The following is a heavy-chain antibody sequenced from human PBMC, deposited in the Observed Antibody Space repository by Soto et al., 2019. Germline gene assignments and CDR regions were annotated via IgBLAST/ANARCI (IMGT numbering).Heavy chain of an antibody. Sequence: QVQLVQSGAEVKKPGASVKVSCKPSGYTFTNYAMHWVRQAPGQRLEWMGWINAGNGNTKYSQKFQGRVTITRDTSASTAYMELSILRAEATAVYYCARGVGQFDYWGQGTLVTVSS. CDR2: INAGNGNT. CDR3: ARGVGQFDY. CDR1: GYTFTNYA. D-gene: IGHD3-10*01. J-gene: IGHJ4*02. V-gene: IGHV1-3*01.